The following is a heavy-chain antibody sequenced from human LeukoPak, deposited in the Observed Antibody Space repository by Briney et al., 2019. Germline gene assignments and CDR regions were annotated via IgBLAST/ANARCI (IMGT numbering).Heavy chain of an antibody. V-gene: IGHV4-39*01. CDR2: IYYSGST. CDR3: ARPGYGDFMYYFDY. CDR1: GCSISSSSYY. D-gene: IGHD4-17*01. Sequence: PSETLSLTCTVSGCSISSSSYYWGWIRQPPGKGLEWIGSIYYSGSTYYNPSLKSRVTISVDTSKNQFSLKLSSVTAADTAVYYCARPGYGDFMYYFDYWGQGTLVTVSS. J-gene: IGHJ4*02.